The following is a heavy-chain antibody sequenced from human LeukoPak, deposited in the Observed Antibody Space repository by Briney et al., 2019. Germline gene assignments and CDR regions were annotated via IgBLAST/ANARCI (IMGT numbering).Heavy chain of an antibody. CDR1: GGSFSGYY. Sequence: SETLSLTCAVYGGSFSGYYWSWIRQPPGKGLEWIGEINHSGSTNYNPSLKGRVTISVDTSKNQFSLKLSSVTAADTAVYYCARGGHYCSSTSCDRGWFDPWGQGTLVTVSS. J-gene: IGHJ5*02. D-gene: IGHD2-2*01. CDR2: INHSGST. V-gene: IGHV4-34*01. CDR3: ARGGHYCSSTSCDRGWFDP.